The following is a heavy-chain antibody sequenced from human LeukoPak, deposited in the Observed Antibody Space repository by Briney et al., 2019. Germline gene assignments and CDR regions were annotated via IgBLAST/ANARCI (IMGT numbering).Heavy chain of an antibody. J-gene: IGHJ5*02. CDR3: ARSLVVGATYPYH. CDR1: GFTFSSYW. Sequence: GGSLRLSCAASGFTFSSYWMHWVRQAPGEGLVWVSRINSDGSSTSYADSVKGRFTISRDNAKNTLYLQMNSLRAEDTAVYYCARSLVVGATYPYHWGQGTLVTVSS. D-gene: IGHD1-26*01. CDR2: INSDGSST. V-gene: IGHV3-74*01.